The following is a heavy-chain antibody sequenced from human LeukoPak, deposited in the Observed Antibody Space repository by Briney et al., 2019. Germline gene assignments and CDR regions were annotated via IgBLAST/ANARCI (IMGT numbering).Heavy chain of an antibody. CDR2: ISSSSYI. CDR1: GFTFSSYS. Sequence: TGGSLRLSCAASGFTFSSYSMNWVRQAPGKGLEWVSSISSSSYIYYADSVKGRFTISRDNAKNSLYLQMNSLRAEDTAVYYCASILSIAVAGKGDYWGQGTLVTVSS. J-gene: IGHJ4*02. D-gene: IGHD6-19*01. V-gene: IGHV3-21*01. CDR3: ASILSIAVAGKGDY.